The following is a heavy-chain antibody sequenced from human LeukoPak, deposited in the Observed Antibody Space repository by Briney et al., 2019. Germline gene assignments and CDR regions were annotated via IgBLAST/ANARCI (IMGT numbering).Heavy chain of an antibody. D-gene: IGHD2/OR15-2a*01. V-gene: IGHV4-38-2*02. J-gene: IGHJ3*02. Sequence: PSETLSLTCTVSGYSISSGYYWGWIRQPPGKGLEWIGSIYHSGSTYYNPSLKSRVTISVDTSKTQFSLKLTSVTAADTAVYYCARASYFMGAFDIWGQGSMVTVSS. CDR1: GYSISSGYY. CDR3: ARASYFMGAFDI. CDR2: IYHSGST.